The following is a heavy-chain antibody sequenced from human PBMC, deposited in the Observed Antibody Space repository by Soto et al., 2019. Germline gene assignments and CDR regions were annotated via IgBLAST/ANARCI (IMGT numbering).Heavy chain of an antibody. V-gene: IGHV4-39*01. CDR1: GGSISSGDYY. CDR2: IYYSGST. Sequence: PSETLSLTCTVSGGSISSGDYYWGWIRQPPGKGLEWIASIYYSGSTYHNPSLKSRVTISVDTSKSQFSLNLNSVTAADTAVYYCARGYDILTRPLDYWGPGTLVTVSS. D-gene: IGHD3-9*01. CDR3: ARGYDILTRPLDY. J-gene: IGHJ4*02.